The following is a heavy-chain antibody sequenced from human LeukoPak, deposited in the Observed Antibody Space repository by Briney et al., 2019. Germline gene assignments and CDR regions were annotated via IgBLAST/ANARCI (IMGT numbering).Heavy chain of an antibody. J-gene: IGHJ6*03. CDR1: GGSFSGYY. CDR3: ARASYCSSTSCYLVRYYYYYMDV. Sequence: SETLSLTCAVYGGSFSGYYWSWIRQPPGKGLEWIGEINHSGSTNYNPSLKSRVTISVDTSKNQFSLELSSVTAADTAVYYCARASYCSSTSCYLVRYYYYYMDVWAKGPRSPSP. D-gene: IGHD2-2*01. CDR2: INHSGST. V-gene: IGHV4-34*01.